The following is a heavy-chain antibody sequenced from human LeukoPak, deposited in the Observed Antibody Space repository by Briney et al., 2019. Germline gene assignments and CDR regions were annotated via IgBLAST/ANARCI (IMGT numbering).Heavy chain of an antibody. CDR2: INPSGGST. CDR3: ARVIAARPAPPDY. D-gene: IGHD6-6*01. CDR1: GYIFTTYY. J-gene: IGHJ4*02. Sequence: ASVKVSCKASGYIFTTYYMHWVRQAPGQGLEWMGIINPSGGSTSYAQKFQGRVTMTRDTSISTAYMELSRLRSDDTAVYYCARVIAARPAPPDYWGQGTLVTVSS. V-gene: IGHV1-46*01.